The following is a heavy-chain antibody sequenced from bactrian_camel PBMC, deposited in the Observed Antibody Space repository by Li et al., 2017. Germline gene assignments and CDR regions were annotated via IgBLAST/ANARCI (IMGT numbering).Heavy chain of an antibody. CDR1: GSTNRDC. V-gene: IGHV3S54*01. CDR2: IWTAISRT. J-gene: IGHJ4*01. D-gene: IGHD3*01. CDR3: AAVAVTSCYLRSEFYY. Sequence: HVQLVESGGGSVQAGGSLRLSCVVSGSTNRDCMGWFRQAQGKEREGVAAIWTAISRTYYGDSVKGRFAISQDNMKYAVYLQMDNLKPEDSGMYYCAAVAVTSCYLRSEFYYLGHGTQVTVS.